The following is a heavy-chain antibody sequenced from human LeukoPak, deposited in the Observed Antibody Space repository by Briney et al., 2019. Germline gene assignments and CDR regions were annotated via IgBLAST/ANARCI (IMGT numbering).Heavy chain of an antibody. J-gene: IGHJ4*02. D-gene: IGHD2-2*01. CDR3: AKRAYCSSTSCYSAKQNYFDY. Sequence: PGGSLRLSCAASGFTFSSYAMSWVRQAPGKGLEWVSAISGSGGSTYYADSVKGRFTISRDNSKNTLYLQMNSLRAEDTAVYYCAKRAYCSSTSCYSAKQNYFDYWGQGTPVTVSS. V-gene: IGHV3-23*01. CDR1: GFTFSSYA. CDR2: ISGSGGST.